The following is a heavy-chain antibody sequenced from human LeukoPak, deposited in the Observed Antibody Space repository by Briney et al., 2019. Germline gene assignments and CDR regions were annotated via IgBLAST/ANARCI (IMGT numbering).Heavy chain of an antibody. J-gene: IGHJ4*02. V-gene: IGHV3-30*18. CDR3: AKDRQRLIVGATPRLSASDY. CDR1: RFTFSSYG. D-gene: IGHD1-26*01. Sequence: PGGSLRLSCAASRFTFSSYGMHWVRQAPGKGLEWVAVISYDGSNKYYADSVKGRFTISRDNSKNTLYLQMNSLRTEDTAVYYCAKDRQRLIVGATPRLSASDYWGQGTLVTVSS. CDR2: ISYDGSNK.